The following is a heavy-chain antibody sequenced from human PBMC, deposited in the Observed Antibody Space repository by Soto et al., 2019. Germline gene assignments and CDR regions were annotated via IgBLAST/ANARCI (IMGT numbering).Heavy chain of an antibody. CDR3: ARAIVVVVAAHRASWFDP. J-gene: IGHJ5*02. Sequence: QVQLQESGPGLVKPSQTLSLTCTVPGGSISSGDYYWSWIRQPPGKGLEWIGYMYYSGSTYYNPSLKSRVTISVDTSKNQFSLKLSSVTAADTAVYYCARAIVVVVAAHRASWFDPWGQGTLVTVSS. V-gene: IGHV4-30-4*01. CDR2: MYYSGST. CDR1: GGSISSGDYY. D-gene: IGHD2-15*01.